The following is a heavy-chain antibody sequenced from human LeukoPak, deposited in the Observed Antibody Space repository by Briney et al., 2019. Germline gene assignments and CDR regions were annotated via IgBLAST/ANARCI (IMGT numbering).Heavy chain of an antibody. CDR1: GFTFSAYW. Sequence: SGGSLRLSCAGTGFTFSAYWMHWVRQAPGKGPVWLARINSDGYSISYADSVMGRFTISRDNAKKTLYLQMNTLRAEDTAMYYCARAIAEAGTDSWGQGTLVTVSS. CDR3: ARAIAEAGTDS. D-gene: IGHD6-19*01. V-gene: IGHV3-74*01. CDR2: INSDGYSI. J-gene: IGHJ4*02.